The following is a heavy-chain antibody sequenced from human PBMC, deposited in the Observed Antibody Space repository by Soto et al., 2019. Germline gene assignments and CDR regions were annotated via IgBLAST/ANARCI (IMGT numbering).Heavy chain of an antibody. D-gene: IGHD3-16*02. CDR1: GFTFSNYA. Sequence: GGSLRLSCAASGFTFSNYAMTWVRQAPGKGLEWVSGLNGSGGSTSSADSVKGRFAISRDNSKNTLYLQMNSLRAEDTAVYYCARMITFGGVIVISPFDYWGQGTLVTVSS. V-gene: IGHV3-23*01. CDR2: LNGSGGST. CDR3: ARMITFGGVIVISPFDY. J-gene: IGHJ4*02.